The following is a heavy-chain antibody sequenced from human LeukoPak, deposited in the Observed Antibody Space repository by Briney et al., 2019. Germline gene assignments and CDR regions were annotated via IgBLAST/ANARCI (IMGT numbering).Heavy chain of an antibody. V-gene: IGHV4-59*11. Sequence: SETLSLTCTVSGGSISSHYWSWIRQPPGEGLEWIGYIYYSGSTNYNPSLESRVTISVGTSKNQFSLKLSSVTAADTAVYYCARDSLRPKYYDFWSGYYERFDYWGQGTLVTVSS. CDR1: GGSISSHY. J-gene: IGHJ4*02. CDR3: ARDSLRPKYYDFWSGYYERFDY. D-gene: IGHD3-3*01. CDR2: IYYSGST.